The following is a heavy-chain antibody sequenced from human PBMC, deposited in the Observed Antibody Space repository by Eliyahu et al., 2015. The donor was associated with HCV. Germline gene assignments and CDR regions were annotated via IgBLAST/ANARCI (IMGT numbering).Heavy chain of an antibody. J-gene: IGHJ6*03. V-gene: IGHV3-15*01. CDR3: TTGAPGGFDYYLDV. D-gene: IGHD3-10*01. CDR2: IKSKTDGGTT. CDR1: GFTFSXAW. Sequence: EVQLVESGGGLVKPGGSLXLSCAAPGFTFSXAWMSWGRQAPGKGGEWIGRIKSKTDGGTTDYAAPVKGRFTISRDDSKSTLYLQMNSLKTEDTAVYYCTTGAPGGFDYYLDVWGQGTTVTVSS.